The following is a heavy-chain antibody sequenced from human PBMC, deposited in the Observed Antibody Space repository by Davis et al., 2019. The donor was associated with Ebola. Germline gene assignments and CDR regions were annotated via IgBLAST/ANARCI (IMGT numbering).Heavy chain of an antibody. D-gene: IGHD1-1*01. J-gene: IGHJ4*02. Sequence: ASVKVSCKTSGYTFTSYGISWVRQAPGQGLEWVGWINTHNGNTNLAQKLHDRVTLTTDTSTSTAYMEMRSLRSDDTAVYYCARDRLTTERFTSSYWGQGTLVTVSS. V-gene: IGHV1-18*01. CDR1: GYTFTSYG. CDR3: ARDRLTTERFTSSY. CDR2: INTHNGNT.